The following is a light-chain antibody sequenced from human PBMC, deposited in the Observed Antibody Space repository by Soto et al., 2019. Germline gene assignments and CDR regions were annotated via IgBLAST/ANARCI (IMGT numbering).Light chain of an antibody. J-gene: IGKJ4*01. CDR3: QQYVNSPLT. Sequence: EIVLTQSPGTLSLSPGERATLSCRASQSVSSNYLAWYQQKPGQAPRLLIYGASRGAAGIPDRFSGSGSGTDFTLTISRLEPEDFAVYYCQQYVNSPLTFGGGTKVEIK. CDR1: QSVSSNY. V-gene: IGKV3-20*01. CDR2: GAS.